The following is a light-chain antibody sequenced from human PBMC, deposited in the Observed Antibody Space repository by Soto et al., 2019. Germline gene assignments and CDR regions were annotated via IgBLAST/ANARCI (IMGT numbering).Light chain of an antibody. Sequence: QMTQSPSSLSASVGDRVTITCRASQGISTYLNWYQHKPGKDPKVLINGASRLHTGVPSRFSGSGSGTDFTLTISCLQPEDFATYFCQQKDRLPRTFGQGTKVEIK. CDR1: QGISTY. CDR3: QQKDRLPRT. V-gene: IGKV1-39*01. J-gene: IGKJ1*01. CDR2: GAS.